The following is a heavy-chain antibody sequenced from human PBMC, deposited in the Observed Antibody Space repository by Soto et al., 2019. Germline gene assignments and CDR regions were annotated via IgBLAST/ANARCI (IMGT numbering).Heavy chain of an antibody. D-gene: IGHD3-3*01. J-gene: IGHJ6*02. CDR1: GFTFSSYW. CDR2: ISIDGSRT. CDR3: AKDGQSGFWSGYYLDV. V-gene: IGHV3-74*01. Sequence: PGGSLRLSCAASGFTFSSYWMHWVRQAPGKGLVWVSRISIDGSRTNYADSVKGRFTISRDNAKNTLYLQMNGLRAEDTAVYNCAKDGQSGFWSGYYLDVWGQGTTVTVSS.